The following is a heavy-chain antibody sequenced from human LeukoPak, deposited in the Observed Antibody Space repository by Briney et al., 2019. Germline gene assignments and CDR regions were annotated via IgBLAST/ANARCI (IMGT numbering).Heavy chain of an antibody. CDR2: ISGSGGST. CDR3: AKQIVLLWFGESYYFDY. Sequence: QAGGSLRLSCAASGFTFSSYAMSWVRQAPGKGLEWVSAISGSGGSTYYADSVKGRFTISRDNSKNTLYLQMNSLRAEDTAVYYRAKQIVLLWFGESYYFDYWGQGTLVTVSS. CDR1: GFTFSSYA. D-gene: IGHD3-10*01. V-gene: IGHV3-23*01. J-gene: IGHJ4*02.